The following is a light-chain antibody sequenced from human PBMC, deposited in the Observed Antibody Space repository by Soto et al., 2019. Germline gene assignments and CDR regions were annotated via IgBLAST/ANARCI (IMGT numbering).Light chain of an antibody. CDR1: QSISSY. Sequence: DIQMTQSPSSLSASVGDRVTITCRASQSISSYLNWYQQKPGKAPKPLIYAASSLQSGVPSRFTGSGSGTDFTLTISSLQPDDCATDYCQQSYSKPMYTFGQGTKVYIK. CDR2: AAS. CDR3: QQSYSKPMYT. J-gene: IGKJ2*01. V-gene: IGKV1-39*01.